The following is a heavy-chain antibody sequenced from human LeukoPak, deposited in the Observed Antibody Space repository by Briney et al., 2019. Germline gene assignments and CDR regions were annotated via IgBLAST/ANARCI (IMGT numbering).Heavy chain of an antibody. Sequence: ASVKVSCKASGYTFANFGITWVRQAPGQGLEWMGWSSVYNGNTNHTQNSQGRVTLNTDTSTSTAYTEPRSLRSDDTALYYCARTCSSSSCYMVHWGQGTLVTVSS. D-gene: IGHD2-2*02. CDR3: ARTCSSSSCYMVH. J-gene: IGHJ4*02. CDR1: GYTFANFG. V-gene: IGHV1-18*01. CDR2: SSVYNGNT.